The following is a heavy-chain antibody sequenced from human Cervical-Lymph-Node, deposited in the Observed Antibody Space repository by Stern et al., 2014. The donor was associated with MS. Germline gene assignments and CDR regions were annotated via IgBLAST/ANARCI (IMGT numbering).Heavy chain of an antibody. J-gene: IGHJ6*02. CDR1: GFTFSSYD. D-gene: IGHD3-10*01. CDR3: ARDSGHTDGMDV. CDR2: IGTAGDT. V-gene: IGHV3-13*01. Sequence: LQPGGSLRLSCAASGFTFSSYDMHWVRQATGKGLEWVSAIGTAGDTYYPGSVKGRFTISRENAKNSLYLQMNSLRAGDTAVYYCARDSGHTDGMDVWGQGTTVTVSS.